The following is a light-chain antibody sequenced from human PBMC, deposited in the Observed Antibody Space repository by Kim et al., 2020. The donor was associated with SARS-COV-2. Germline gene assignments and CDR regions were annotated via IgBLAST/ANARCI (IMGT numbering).Light chain of an antibody. J-gene: IGKJ5*01. V-gene: IGKV3-15*01. CDR1: QTVVNN. CDR3: QQYNDWPSIT. CDR2: AAS. Sequence: CPGERATLSCRASQTVVNNLAWYQQKPGQAPRLLIYAASTRANGIAARFSGSGSGTDFTLTITSLQSEDSAVYYCQQYNDWPSITFGRGTRLEIK.